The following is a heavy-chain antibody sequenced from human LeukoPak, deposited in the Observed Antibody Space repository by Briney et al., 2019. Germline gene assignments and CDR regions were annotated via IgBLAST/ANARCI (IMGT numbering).Heavy chain of an antibody. D-gene: IGHD7-27*01. CDR2: IYYSGST. CDR1: GGSISSHY. CDR3: ASRTGADYYYYMDV. Sequence: PSETLSLTCTVSGGSISSHYWSRIRQPPGKGLEWIGYIYYSGSTNYNPSLKSRVTISVDTSKNQFSLKLSSVTAADTAVYYCASRTGADYYYYMDVWGKGTTVTVSS. V-gene: IGHV4-59*11. J-gene: IGHJ6*03.